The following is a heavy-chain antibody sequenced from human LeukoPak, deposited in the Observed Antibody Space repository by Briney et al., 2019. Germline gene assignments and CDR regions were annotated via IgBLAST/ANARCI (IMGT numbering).Heavy chain of an antibody. D-gene: IGHD3-10*01. CDR3: AIRFGEFFPPNY. V-gene: IGHV3-53*01. Sequence: PGGSLRLSCAASGFTVSSNYMSWVRQAPGKGLEWVSVIYSGGTTYYADSVKGRFTISRDNSKNTLYLQMNSLRAEDTAVYYCAIRFGEFFPPNYWGQGTLVTVSS. CDR2: IYSGGTT. J-gene: IGHJ4*02. CDR1: GFTVSSNY.